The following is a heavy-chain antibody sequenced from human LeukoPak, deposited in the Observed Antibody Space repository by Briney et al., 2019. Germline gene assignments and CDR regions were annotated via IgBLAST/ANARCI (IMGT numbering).Heavy chain of an antibody. Sequence: ASVKVSCKASGYTFTGYYMRWVRQAPGQGLEWMGWINPNSGGTNYAQKFQGRVTMTRDTSISTAYMELSRLRSDDTAVYYCAGDYYDSSGLNDAFDIWGQGAMVTVSS. D-gene: IGHD3-22*01. CDR1: GYTFTGYY. J-gene: IGHJ3*02. CDR3: AGDYYDSSGLNDAFDI. V-gene: IGHV1-2*02. CDR2: INPNSGGT.